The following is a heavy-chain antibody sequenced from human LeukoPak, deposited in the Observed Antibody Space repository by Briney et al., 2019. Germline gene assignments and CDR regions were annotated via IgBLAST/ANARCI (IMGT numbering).Heavy chain of an antibody. Sequence: GGSLRLSCAASGFTFSSYGMHWVRQAPGKGLEWVAVISYDGSNKYYADSVKGRFTISRDNSKNTLYLQMNSLRAEDTAVYYCARDYSSGWPDYWGQGTLVTVSS. V-gene: IGHV3-30*19. J-gene: IGHJ4*02. CDR2: ISYDGSNK. CDR3: ARDYSSGWPDY. CDR1: GFTFSSYG. D-gene: IGHD6-19*01.